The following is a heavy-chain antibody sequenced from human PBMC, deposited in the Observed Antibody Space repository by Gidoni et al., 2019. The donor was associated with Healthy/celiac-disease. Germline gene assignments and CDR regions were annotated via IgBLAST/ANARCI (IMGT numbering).Heavy chain of an antibody. D-gene: IGHD3-10*01. CDR3: ARDPNYYGSGSSGWFDP. V-gene: IGHV1-18*01. CDR2: ISAYNGNT. CDR1: GYTFTSSG. J-gene: IGHJ5*02. Sequence: QVQLVQSGAEVKKPGASVKVSCKASGYTFTSSGISWVRQAPGQGLEWMGWISAYNGNTNYAQKLQGRVTMTTDTSTSTAYMELRSLRSDDTAVYYCARDPNYYGSGSSGWFDPWGQGTLVTVSS.